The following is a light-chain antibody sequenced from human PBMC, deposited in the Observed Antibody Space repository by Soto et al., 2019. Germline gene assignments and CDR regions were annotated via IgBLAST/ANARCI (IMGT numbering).Light chain of an antibody. Sequence: QSVLTQPPSVSAAPGQKVTISCSGSSSNIGNKYVSWYQQLPGTAPKLLIYDNNKRPSGIPDRFSGSKSGTSATLGITGLQTGDDADYYCGTWDSSLSSVVFGGGTKVTVL. V-gene: IGLV1-51*01. CDR1: SSNIGNKY. CDR3: GTWDSSLSSVV. J-gene: IGLJ2*01. CDR2: DNN.